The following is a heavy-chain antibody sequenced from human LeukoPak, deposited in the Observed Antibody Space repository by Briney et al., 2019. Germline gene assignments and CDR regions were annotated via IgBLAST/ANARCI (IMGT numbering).Heavy chain of an antibody. CDR2: IYYSGST. J-gene: IGHJ6*02. CDR3: ARLIRASDILTGYYYYCGMDV. CDR1: GGSISSYY. V-gene: IGHV4-59*08. Sequence: SETLSLTCTVSGGSISSYYWSWIRQPPGKGLEWIGYIYYSGSTNYNPSLKSRVTISVDTSKNQFSLKLSSVTAADTAVYYCARLIRASDILTGYYYYCGMDVWGQGTTVTVSS. D-gene: IGHD3-9*01.